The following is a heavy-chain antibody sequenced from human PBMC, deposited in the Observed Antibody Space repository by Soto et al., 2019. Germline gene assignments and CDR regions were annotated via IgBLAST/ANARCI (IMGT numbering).Heavy chain of an antibody. CDR3: AKSDCGSAGCRRLAQ. D-gene: IGHD2-21*01. V-gene: IGHV4-39*07. CDR1: GGSISSGIYY. CDR2: MYHGGTT. J-gene: IGHJ4*01. Sequence: SETLSSTASVSGGSISSGIYYWVWSRQTPGRGLEWIASMYHGGTTYSNPSLKSRVTISVDTSKNQFSLRLTSVTAEDTAVYYCAKSDCGSAGCRRLAQWGQGTLVTVSS.